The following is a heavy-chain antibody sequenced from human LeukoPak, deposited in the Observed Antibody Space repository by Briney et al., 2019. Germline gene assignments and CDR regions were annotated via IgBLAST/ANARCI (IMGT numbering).Heavy chain of an antibody. Sequence: GGSLRLSCAASGFTFSSYAMHWVRQAPGKGLEWVAVISYDGSNKYYADSVKGRFTISRDNAKNSLYLQMNSLRAEDTAVYYCAGLWFGDRPPFDYWGQGALVTVSS. CDR2: ISYDGSNK. D-gene: IGHD3-10*01. CDR3: AGLWFGDRPPFDY. J-gene: IGHJ4*02. V-gene: IGHV3-30-3*01. CDR1: GFTFSSYA.